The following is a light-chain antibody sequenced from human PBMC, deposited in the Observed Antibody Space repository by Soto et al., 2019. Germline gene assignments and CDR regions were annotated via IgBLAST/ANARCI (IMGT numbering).Light chain of an antibody. Sequence: DIVLTQSPDSLAVSLGERATINCKSSQTILYSSNNKNYLAWYQQKPGQPPNLLIYWASTRESGVPDRFSGSGSSTDFTLTINSLQAEDVAGYFCQQYYTTPLTFGGGTKVEIK. J-gene: IGKJ4*01. CDR1: QTILYSSNNKNY. CDR2: WAS. V-gene: IGKV4-1*01. CDR3: QQYYTTPLT.